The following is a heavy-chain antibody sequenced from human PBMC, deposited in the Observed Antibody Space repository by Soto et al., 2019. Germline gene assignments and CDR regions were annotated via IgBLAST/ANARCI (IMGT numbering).Heavy chain of an antibody. J-gene: IGHJ1*01. V-gene: IGHV4-59*01. D-gene: IGHD2-21*01. CDR2: IYASGNT. Sequence: PSETLSLTCTVSGGSISSYYWNWIRQSPGKGLEWIGYIYASGNTDYNPSLKSRVTISIDTSKKQISLKLNSVTAADTAVYYCASSLWPSVCFQDWGQGTLVTVSS. CDR3: ASSLWPSVCFQD. CDR1: GGSISSYY.